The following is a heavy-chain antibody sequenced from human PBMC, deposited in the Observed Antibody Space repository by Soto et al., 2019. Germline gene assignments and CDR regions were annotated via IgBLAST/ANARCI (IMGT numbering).Heavy chain of an antibody. CDR1: GGSFSGYY. J-gene: IGHJ3*02. CDR2: INHSGST. V-gene: IGHV4-34*01. CDR3: AREIKAYVWGSYRYGEDAFDI. D-gene: IGHD3-16*02. Sequence: PSETLSLTCAVYGGSFSGYYWSWIRQPPGKGLEWIGEINHSGSTNYNPSLKSRVTISVDTSKNQFSLKLSSVTAADTAVYYCAREIKAYVWGSYRYGEDAFDIWGQGTMVTVS.